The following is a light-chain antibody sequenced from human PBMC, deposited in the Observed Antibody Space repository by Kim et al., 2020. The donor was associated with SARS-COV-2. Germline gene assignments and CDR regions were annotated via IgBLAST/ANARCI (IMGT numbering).Light chain of an antibody. CDR3: QQYGRT. CDR2: GAS. V-gene: IGKV3-20*01. Sequence: EIVLTQSPGTLSLSPGERATLSCRASQSVSSSYLAWYQQKPGQAPRLLIYGASSRATSNPDRFSGSGSGTDFTLTISRLEPEDFAVYYCQQYGRTFGQGTKVDIK. CDR1: QSVSSSY. J-gene: IGKJ1*01.